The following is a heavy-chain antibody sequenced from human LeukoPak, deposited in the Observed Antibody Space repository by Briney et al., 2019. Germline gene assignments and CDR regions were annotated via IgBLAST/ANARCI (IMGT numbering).Heavy chain of an antibody. J-gene: IGHJ4*02. CDR3: VRDRELTY. D-gene: IGHD3-10*01. CDR2: IYNSGSST. CDR1: GGSISIYY. V-gene: IGHV4-59*01. Sequence: PSETLSLTCTVSGGSISIYYWDWIRQPPGKGLEWIGYIYNSGSSTIYNPSLKSRVTISVDTSKNQFSLRLSSVTAADTAVYFCVRDRELTYWGQGTLVTVSS.